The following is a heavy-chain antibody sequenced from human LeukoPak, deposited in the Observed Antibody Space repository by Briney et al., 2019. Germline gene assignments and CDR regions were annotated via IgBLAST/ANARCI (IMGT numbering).Heavy chain of an antibody. D-gene: IGHD3-10*01. CDR1: GFTFSSYW. CDR3: AKAARTMVRGVDTNYFDY. J-gene: IGHJ4*02. CDR2: IKQDGSEK. V-gene: IGHV3-7*03. Sequence: GGSLRLSCAASGFTFSSYWMSWVRQAPGKGLEWVANIKQDGSEKFYVDSVKGRFTISRDNSKNTLYLQMNSLRAEDTAVYYCAKAARTMVRGVDTNYFDYWGQGTLVTVSS.